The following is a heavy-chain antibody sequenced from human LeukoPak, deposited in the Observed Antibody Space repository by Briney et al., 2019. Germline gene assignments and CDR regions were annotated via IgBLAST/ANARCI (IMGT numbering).Heavy chain of an antibody. D-gene: IGHD2-15*01. CDR1: GFTFSSYS. J-gene: IGHJ4*02. Sequence: GGSLRLSCAASGFTFSSYSMSWVRQAPGKGLEWVSAISGSGSSTYYADSVKGWFTISRDYSKNTLYLQMNSMRAEDTAVNYCAKDALDIVVVVAATTGDSFDYWGQGTLVTVSS. CDR2: ISGSGSST. CDR3: AKDALDIVVVVAATTGDSFDY. V-gene: IGHV3-23*01.